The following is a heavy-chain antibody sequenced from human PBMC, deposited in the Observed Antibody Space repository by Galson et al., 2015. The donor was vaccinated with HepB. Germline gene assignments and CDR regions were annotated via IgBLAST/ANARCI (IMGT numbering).Heavy chain of an antibody. CDR3: ARRMIVVVGGPGAWSFSGMDV. J-gene: IGHJ6*02. CDR2: IDPSDSYT. D-gene: IGHD3-22*01. CDR1: GYSFTSYW. Sequence: QSGAEVKKPGESLRISCKGSGYSFTSYWISWVRQMPGKGLEWMGRIDPSDSYTNYSPSFQGHVTISADKSISTAYLQWSSLKASDTAMYYCARRMIVVVGGPGAWSFSGMDVWGQGTTVTVSS. V-gene: IGHV5-10-1*01.